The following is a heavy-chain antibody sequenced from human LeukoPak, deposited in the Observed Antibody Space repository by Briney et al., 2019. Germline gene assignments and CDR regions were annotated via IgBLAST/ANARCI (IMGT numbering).Heavy chain of an antibody. CDR2: MNPNSGNT. CDR1: GYTFTSYD. J-gene: IGHJ6*02. Sequence: ASVKVSCKASGYTFTSYDINWVRQATGQGLEWMGWMNPNSGNTGYAQKFQGRVTMTRNTSISTAYTELSSLRSEDTAVYYCARVPGLVIQTFYYYYGMDVWGQGTTVTVSS. CDR3: ARVPGLVIQTFYYYYGMDV. D-gene: IGHD3/OR15-3a*01. V-gene: IGHV1-8*01.